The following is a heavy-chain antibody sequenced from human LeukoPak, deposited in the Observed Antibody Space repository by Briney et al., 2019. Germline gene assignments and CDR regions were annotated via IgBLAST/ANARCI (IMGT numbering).Heavy chain of an antibody. V-gene: IGHV3-74*01. J-gene: IGHJ4*02. CDR2: INSDGSST. CDR1: GFTFSGYW. D-gene: IGHD1-26*01. CDR3: AREPYYQSVFDY. Sequence: GGSLRLSCAASGFTFSGYWMHWVRQAPGKGLVWVSRINSDGSSTSYADSVKGRFTISRDNAKNTLYLQMNSLRAEDTAAYYCAREPYYQSVFDYWGQGTLVTVSS.